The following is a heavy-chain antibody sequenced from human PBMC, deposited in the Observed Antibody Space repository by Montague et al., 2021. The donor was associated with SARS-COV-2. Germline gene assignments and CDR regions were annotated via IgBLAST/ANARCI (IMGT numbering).Heavy chain of an antibody. CDR1: GDSITTTTYY. CDR3: VRQRRDDSRWELTYYSDY. V-gene: IGHV4-39*01. J-gene: IGHJ4*02. Sequence: SETLSLTCKVSGDSITTTTYYWIWIRQPPGRGLEWIGSIYSDGRTQYNPSLKSRVSISADMSRSLFSLELTSVTAADTAVYYCVRQRRDDSRWELTYYSDYWGPGTLVTVSS. D-gene: IGHD1-26*01. CDR2: IYSDGRT.